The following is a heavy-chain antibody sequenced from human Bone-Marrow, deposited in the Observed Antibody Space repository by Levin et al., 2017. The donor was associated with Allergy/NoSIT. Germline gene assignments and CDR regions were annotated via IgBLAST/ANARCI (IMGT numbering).Heavy chain of an antibody. D-gene: IGHD6-13*01. J-gene: IGHJ4*02. CDR3: GRDLWDGFAAGAIF. Sequence: GESLKISCAASGFTFSDYGMHWVRQAPGKGLEWVAVIWPGGSKTFYADSVEGRFTISRDNSKETLYLQMSSVRAEDTAVYYCGRDLWDGFAAGAIFWGQGTLVTVSS. V-gene: IGHV3-33*01. CDR2: IWPGGSKT. CDR1: GFTFSDYG.